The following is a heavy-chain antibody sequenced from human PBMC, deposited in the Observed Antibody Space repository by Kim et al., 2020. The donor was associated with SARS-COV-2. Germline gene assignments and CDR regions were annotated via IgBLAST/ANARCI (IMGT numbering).Heavy chain of an antibody. V-gene: IGHV4-39*01. CDR1: GGSISSSSYY. J-gene: IGHJ5*02. CDR2: IYYSGST. CDR3: ARNFIPGIAAAGTVWFDP. Sequence: SETLSLTCTVSGGSISSSSYYWGWIRQPPGKGLEWIGSIYYSGSTYYNPSLKSRVTISVDTSKNQFSLKLSSVTAADTAVYYCARNFIPGIAAAGTVWFDPWGQGTLVTLSS. D-gene: IGHD6-13*01.